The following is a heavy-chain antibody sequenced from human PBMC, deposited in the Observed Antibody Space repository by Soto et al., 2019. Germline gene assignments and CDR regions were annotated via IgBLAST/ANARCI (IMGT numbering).Heavy chain of an antibody. CDR3: ATDLMVRGNYGMDV. Sequence: QVQLVQSGAEVKKPGASVKVSCKVSGYTLTELSMHWVRQAPGKGLEWMGGFDPEDGETIYVQKFQGRVTMTEDTSNGTAYMALRSLRSEDTAVDYCATDLMVRGNYGMDVWGQGTTVIVSS. D-gene: IGHD3-10*01. CDR2: FDPEDGET. J-gene: IGHJ6*02. CDR1: GYTLTELS. V-gene: IGHV1-24*01.